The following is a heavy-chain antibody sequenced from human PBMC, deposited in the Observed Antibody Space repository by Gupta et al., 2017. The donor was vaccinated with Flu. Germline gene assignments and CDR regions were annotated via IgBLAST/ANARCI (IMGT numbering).Heavy chain of an antibody. J-gene: IGHJ3*02. D-gene: IGHD1-1*01. CDR3: AKNRASGTTKGAFDT. V-gene: IGHV3-21*06. Sequence: GFVFSDFTMRWVRQAPGRGLEWVSSISRISRFTVYADSVKGRFSISRYNAKNSVSLHMNSLRAEDTAVYYGAKNRASGTTKGAFDTWGQGTIVIGSA. CDR1: GFVFSDFT. CDR2: ISRISRFT.